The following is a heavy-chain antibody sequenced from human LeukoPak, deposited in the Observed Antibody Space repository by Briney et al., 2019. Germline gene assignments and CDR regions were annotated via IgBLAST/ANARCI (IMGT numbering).Heavy chain of an antibody. CDR3: ARAFARETYYDFWSGYYFVWFDP. CDR1: GGSISSSSYY. CDR2: IYYSRST. D-gene: IGHD3-3*01. V-gene: IGHV4-39*07. J-gene: IGHJ5*02. Sequence: SETLSLTCTVSGGSISSSSYYWGWIRQPPGKGLEWIGSIYYSRSTYYNPSLKSRVTISVDTSKNQFSLKLSSVTAADTAVYYCARAFARETYYDFWSGYYFVWFDPWGQGTLVTVSS.